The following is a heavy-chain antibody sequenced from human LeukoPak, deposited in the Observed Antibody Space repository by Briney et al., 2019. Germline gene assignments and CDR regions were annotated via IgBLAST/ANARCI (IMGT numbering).Heavy chain of an antibody. V-gene: IGHV4-59*01. CDR3: ARVYGRAFDY. D-gene: IGHD2-15*01. Sequence: PSETLSLTCTVSGGSISSYYRSCIRQPPGKGLEWIGYIYYSGSTNYNPSLKSRVTISVDTSKNQFSLKLSSVTAADTAVYYCARVYGRAFDYWGQGTLVTVSS. CDR1: GGSISSYY. CDR2: IYYSGST. J-gene: IGHJ4*02.